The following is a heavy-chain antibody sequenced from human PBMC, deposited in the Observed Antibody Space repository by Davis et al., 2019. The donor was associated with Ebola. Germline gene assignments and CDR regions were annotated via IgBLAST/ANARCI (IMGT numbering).Heavy chain of an antibody. D-gene: IGHD5-18*01. CDR3: ARDRGIDTAMAKVWYYYGMDV. V-gene: IGHV1-3*01. Sequence: SVTVSCKASGYTFTSYAMHSVRQPPGQRLEWMGWINAGNGNTKYSQKFQGRVTITRDTSASTAYMELSSLRSEDTAVYYCARDRGIDTAMAKVWYYYGMDVWGQGTTVTVSS. CDR2: INAGNGNT. CDR1: GYTFTSYA. J-gene: IGHJ6*02.